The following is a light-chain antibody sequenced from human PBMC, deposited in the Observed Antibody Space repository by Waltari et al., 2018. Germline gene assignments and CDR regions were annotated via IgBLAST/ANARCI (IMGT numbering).Light chain of an antibody. CDR2: LDSDGSH. V-gene: IGLV4-69*01. Sequence: QLALTQSPSASASLGASVKLTCTLSSGHSDYSIAWPQQQPEKGPRYLMKLDSDGSHTMGDGIPHRFSGSSSGAERYLTISSLQYEDEADYYCQTWGTGFVVFGGGTKLTVL. CDR3: QTWGTGFVV. J-gene: IGLJ2*01. CDR1: SGHSDYS.